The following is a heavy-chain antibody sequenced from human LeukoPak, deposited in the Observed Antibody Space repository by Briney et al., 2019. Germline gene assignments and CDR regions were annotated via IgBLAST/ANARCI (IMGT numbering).Heavy chain of an antibody. J-gene: IGHJ3*02. D-gene: IGHD3-22*01. V-gene: IGHV4-59*01. Sequence: SETLSLTCTVSGGSISSYYWSWVRQPPGKGLEWIGYIYYSGSTNYNPSLKSRVTISVDTSKNQFSLKLSSVTAADTAVYYCARGAHYGSSGYRPDAFDIWGQGTMVTVSS. CDR3: ARGAHYGSSGYRPDAFDI. CDR2: IYYSGST. CDR1: GGSISSYY.